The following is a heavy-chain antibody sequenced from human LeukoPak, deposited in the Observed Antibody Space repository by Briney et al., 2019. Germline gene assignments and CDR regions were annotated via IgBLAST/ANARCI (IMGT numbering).Heavy chain of an antibody. V-gene: IGHV1-18*01. CDR2: ISAYNGNT. CDR1: GYTFTIYG. J-gene: IGHJ3*02. D-gene: IGHD3-10*01. Sequence: EASVKVSCKASGYTFTIYGISWVRQAPGQGLEWMGWISAYNGNTNYAQKLQGRVTMTTDTSTSTAYMELRSLRSDDTAVYYCARGVLLWFGELFAFDIWGQGTMVTVSS. CDR3: ARGVLLWFGELFAFDI.